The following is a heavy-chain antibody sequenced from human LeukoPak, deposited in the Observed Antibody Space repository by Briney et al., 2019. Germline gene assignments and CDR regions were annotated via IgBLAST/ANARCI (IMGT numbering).Heavy chain of an antibody. D-gene: IGHD1-26*01. Sequence: APVKVSCKASGYTFTSYGISWVRQAPGQGLEWMGWISAYNGNTNYAQKLQGRVTMTTDTSTSTAYMELRSLRSDDTAVYYCAGQGSGSYYPYDAFDIWGQGTMVTVSS. CDR2: ISAYNGNT. CDR3: AGQGSGSYYPYDAFDI. CDR1: GYTFTSYG. V-gene: IGHV1-18*01. J-gene: IGHJ3*02.